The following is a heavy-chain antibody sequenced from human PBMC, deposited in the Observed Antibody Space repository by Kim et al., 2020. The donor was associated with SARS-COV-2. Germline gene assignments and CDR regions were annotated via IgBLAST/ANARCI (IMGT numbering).Heavy chain of an antibody. Sequence: ASVKVSCKASGYTFPNYGISWVRQAPGQGLEWMGWVSAFYHTTNFAQDFQGRVTLITDTLTTTAYMELRGLRSDDSAVYYCVRESETAGTVYFSYWGQGTQVTGTS. J-gene: IGHJ4*02. CDR1: GYTFPNYG. CDR2: VSAFYHTT. V-gene: IGHV1-18*04. D-gene: IGHD6-13*01. CDR3: VRESETAGTVYFSY.